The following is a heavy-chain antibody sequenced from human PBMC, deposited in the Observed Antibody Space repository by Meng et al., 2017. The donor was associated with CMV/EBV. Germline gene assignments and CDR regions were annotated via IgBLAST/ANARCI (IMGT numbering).Heavy chain of an antibody. CDR3: SRIHSNYGPYGMDV. CDR1: GFSLRTSGMC. CDR2: IDWDDDK. J-gene: IGHJ6*01. D-gene: IGHD4-11*01. Sequence: SGATLVKPPQILTLTCTFSGFSLRTSGMCVSWVRQPPGKALEWLVLIDWDDDKYYSTSLKTRLTISKDTSKNQVVLTMTNMDPVDTATYYCSRIHSNYGPYGMDVWGQGTTVTVSS. V-gene: IGHV2-70*20.